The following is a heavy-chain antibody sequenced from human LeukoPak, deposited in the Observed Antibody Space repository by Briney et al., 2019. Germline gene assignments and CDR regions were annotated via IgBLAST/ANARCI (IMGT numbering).Heavy chain of an antibody. D-gene: IGHD1-26*01. CDR1: GFTFTNHW. Sequence: GGSLRLSCAASGFTFTNHWMHWVRQVPGKGLVWVARITNDGSSTNYADFVEGRFTISRGNAKNTLYLQMNSLRAEDTAVYYCTRVVVGASGKFDYWGKGTTVTVSS. V-gene: IGHV3-74*01. J-gene: IGHJ6*04. CDR3: TRVVVGASGKFDY. CDR2: ITNDGSST.